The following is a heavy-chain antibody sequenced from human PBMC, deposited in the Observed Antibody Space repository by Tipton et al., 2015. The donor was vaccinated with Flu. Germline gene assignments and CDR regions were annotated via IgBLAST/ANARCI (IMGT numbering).Heavy chain of an antibody. CDR1: GDTIDHYY. V-gene: IGHV4-4*07. J-gene: IGHJ3*02. CDR3: ARDTMTRGFDI. D-gene: IGHD2-2*01. CDR2: IYGSEST. Sequence: TLSLTCNVSGDTIDHYYWSWVRQPAGKGLEWIGRIYGSESTNFNNPSLKSRVTLSVDRSKNQFSLRLASVTAADTAVYYCARDTMTRGFDIWGQGTMVTVSS.